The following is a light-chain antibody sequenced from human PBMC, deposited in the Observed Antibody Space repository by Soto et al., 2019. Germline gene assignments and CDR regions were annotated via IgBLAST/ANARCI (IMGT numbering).Light chain of an antibody. CDR1: QRVSSY. V-gene: IGKV3-11*01. CDR2: DAS. J-gene: IGKJ4*01. CDR3: QQRSKWPLT. Sequence: EIVLTQSPSTLSLSPGERATLSCRASQRVSSYLAWYQQKPGQAPRLLIYDASNRATGSPARFSGCGSGTDFTLTISSLEPEDFAVYYCQQRSKWPLTFGGGTKVEIK.